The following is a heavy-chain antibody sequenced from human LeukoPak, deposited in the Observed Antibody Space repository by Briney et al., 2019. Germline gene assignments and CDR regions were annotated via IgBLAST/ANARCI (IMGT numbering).Heavy chain of an antibody. Sequence: GGSLRLSCAASGFTFSSYAMGWVRQAPGKGLEWVSAITDSGGDTYSADSVKGRFTISRDNSKNTLYLQMNSLRAEDTAVYYCAKDMGYSSGWEGGGFDYWGQGTLVTVSS. CDR1: GFTFSSYA. D-gene: IGHD6-19*01. CDR3: AKDMGYSSGWEGGGFDY. J-gene: IGHJ4*02. V-gene: IGHV3-23*01. CDR2: ITDSGGDT.